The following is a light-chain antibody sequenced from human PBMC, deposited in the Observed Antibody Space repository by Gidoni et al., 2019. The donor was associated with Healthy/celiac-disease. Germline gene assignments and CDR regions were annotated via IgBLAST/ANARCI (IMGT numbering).Light chain of an antibody. CDR1: SSDVGSYNL. Sequence: QSALTQPASVSGSPGQSITISCTGTSSDVGSYNLVSWYQQHPGKAPKLMIYEVSKRPSGVSHLFSGSKAGNTASLTISGLQAEDEADYYCCSYAGSSTYVVFGGGTKLTVL. V-gene: IGLV2-23*02. CDR3: CSYAGSSTYVV. J-gene: IGLJ2*01. CDR2: EVS.